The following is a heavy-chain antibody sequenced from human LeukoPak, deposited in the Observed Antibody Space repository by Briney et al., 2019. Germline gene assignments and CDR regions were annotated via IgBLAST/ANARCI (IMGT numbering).Heavy chain of an antibody. CDR3: ARGLYFHDSRGLDY. Sequence: ASVKVSCKASGYSFTSYYITWVRQAPGQGLEWMGWISAYNGKTNYAPMLKGRVTMATDTSTSTTYMELRSLRSDDTAFYYCARGLYFHDSRGLDYWGQGTLVTVSS. J-gene: IGHJ4*02. D-gene: IGHD3-22*01. CDR2: ISAYNGKT. V-gene: IGHV1-18*01. CDR1: GYSFTSYY.